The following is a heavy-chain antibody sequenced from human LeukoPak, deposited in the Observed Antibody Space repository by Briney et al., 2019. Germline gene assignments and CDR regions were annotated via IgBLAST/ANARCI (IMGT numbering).Heavy chain of an antibody. D-gene: IGHD6-19*01. Sequence: SETLSLTCTVSGGCISSSSYYWGWIRQPPGKGLEWIGSIYYSGSTYYNPSLKSRVTIAVDTSKNQFSLKLSSVTAADTAVYYCAREHSSGWTRGWFDPWGQGTLVTVSS. CDR3: AREHSSGWTRGWFDP. CDR2: IYYSGST. CDR1: GGCISSSSYY. J-gene: IGHJ5*02. V-gene: IGHV4-39*07.